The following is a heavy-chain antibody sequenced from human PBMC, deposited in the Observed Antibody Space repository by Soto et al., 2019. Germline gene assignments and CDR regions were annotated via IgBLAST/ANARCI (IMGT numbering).Heavy chain of an antibody. Sequence: PGDSLKISCKGSGYSFTSYWISWVRQMPGKGLEWMGRIDPSDSYTNYSPSFQGHVTISADKSISTAYLQWSSLKASDTAMYYCASSRVVVGAATLYYYSGMDVWGQGTTVTVS. D-gene: IGHD2-15*01. CDR2: IDPSDSYT. CDR1: GYSFTSYW. CDR3: ASSRVVVGAATLYYYSGMDV. J-gene: IGHJ6*02. V-gene: IGHV5-10-1*01.